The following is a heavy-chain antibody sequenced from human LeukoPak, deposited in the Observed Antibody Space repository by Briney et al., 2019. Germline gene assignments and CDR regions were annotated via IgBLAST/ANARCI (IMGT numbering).Heavy chain of an antibody. Sequence: GASLQISCKGSGYSFTSYWIGWVRQMPGKGLEWMGIIYPGDSDTRYSPSFQGQVTISADKSISTAYLQWSSLKASDTAMYYCARRYFYGSGSYQNYFDYWGQGTLVTVSS. J-gene: IGHJ4*02. D-gene: IGHD3-10*01. CDR1: GYSFTSYW. CDR2: IYPGDSDT. CDR3: ARRYFYGSGSYQNYFDY. V-gene: IGHV5-51*01.